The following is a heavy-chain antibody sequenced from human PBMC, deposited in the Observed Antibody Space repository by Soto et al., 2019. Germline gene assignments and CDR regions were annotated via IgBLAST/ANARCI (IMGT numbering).Heavy chain of an antibody. D-gene: IGHD5-12*01. V-gene: IGHV1-18*04. J-gene: IGHJ5*02. CDR3: ARVVRGYSGYGSFSWFDP. CDR2: ISAYNGNT. CDR1: GYTFTSYG. Sequence: ASVKVTCEACGYTFTSYGGGWVRQAPGQGLEWMGWISAYNGNTNYAQKLQGRVTMTTDTSTSTAYMELRSLRSDDTAVYYCARVVRGYSGYGSFSWFDPWGQGTLVTVS.